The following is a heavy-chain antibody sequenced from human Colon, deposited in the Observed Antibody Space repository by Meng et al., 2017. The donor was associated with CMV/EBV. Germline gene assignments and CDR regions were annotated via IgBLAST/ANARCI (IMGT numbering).Heavy chain of an antibody. CDR1: GGSISSYY. CDR3: ARAHLIQWELFWFDP. CDR2: IYYSGGT. Sequence: SETLSLTCTVSGGSISSYYWSWIRQPPGKGLEWIGYIYYSGGTNYNPSLKSRVTISVDTSKNQFSLKLSSVTAADTAVYYCARAHLIQWELFWFDPWGQGTLVTVSS. V-gene: IGHV4-59*01. D-gene: IGHD1-26*01. J-gene: IGHJ5*02.